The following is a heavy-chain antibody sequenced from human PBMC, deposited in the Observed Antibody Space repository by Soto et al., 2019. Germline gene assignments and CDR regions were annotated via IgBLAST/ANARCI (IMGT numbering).Heavy chain of an antibody. V-gene: IGHV4-59*01. CDR3: ARCRSHYYYYYMDV. J-gene: IGHJ6*03. D-gene: IGHD1-26*01. CDR1: GGSISSYY. CDR2: IYYSGST. Sequence: PSETLSLTCTVSGGSISSYYWSWIRQPPGKGLEWIGYIYYSGSTNYNPSLKSRVTISVDTSKNQFSLKLSSVTAADTAVYYCARCRSHYYYYYMDVWGKGTTVTVSS.